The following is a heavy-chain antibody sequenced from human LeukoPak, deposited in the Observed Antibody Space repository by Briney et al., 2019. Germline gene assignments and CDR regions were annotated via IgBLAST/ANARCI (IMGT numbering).Heavy chain of an antibody. CDR1: GFTFSSYA. D-gene: IGHD3-10*01. V-gene: IGHV3-30*04. CDR3: ARDQRTTMVRGVISTRPFDY. CDR2: ISYDGSNK. J-gene: IGHJ4*01. Sequence: PGGSLRLSCAASGFTFSSYAMHWVRQAPGKGLEWVAVISYDGSNKYYADSVKGRFTISRDNSKNTLYLQMNSLRAEDTAVYYCARDQRTTMVRGVISTRPFDYWGHGTLVTGSS.